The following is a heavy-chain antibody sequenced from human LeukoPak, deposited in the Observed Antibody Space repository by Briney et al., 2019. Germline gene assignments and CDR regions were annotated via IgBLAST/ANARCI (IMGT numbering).Heavy chain of an antibody. V-gene: IGHV1-18*01. CDR2: ISAYNGNT. CDR1: GYTFSSYG. CDR3: ARDHSYGDKELPY. Sequence: ASVKETCQASGYTFSSYGMSWVRQAPGQSLEWMGWISAYNGNTNYAQKFQDRVTMTTDTSTSTAYMELRSLRSDDTAVYYCARDHSYGDKELPYWGQETLVPVSS. D-gene: IGHD4-23*01. J-gene: IGHJ4*02.